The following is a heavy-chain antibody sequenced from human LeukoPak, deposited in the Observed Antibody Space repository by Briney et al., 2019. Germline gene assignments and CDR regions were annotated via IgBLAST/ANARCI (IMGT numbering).Heavy chain of an antibody. D-gene: IGHD3-22*01. J-gene: IGHJ6*02. CDR3: ARVGYYESSGYYSRPTYYYFGMDV. CDR2: IKQDGSEK. V-gene: IGHV3-7*01. CDR1: GFTFSNYC. Sequence: GGSLRLSCAASGFTFSNYCMSWVRQAPGKGLEWVANIKQDGSEKYYVDSVKGQFTISRDNAKNSLYLQMNSLRDEDTAVYYCARVGYYESSGYYSRPTYYYFGMDVWGQGTTVIVSS.